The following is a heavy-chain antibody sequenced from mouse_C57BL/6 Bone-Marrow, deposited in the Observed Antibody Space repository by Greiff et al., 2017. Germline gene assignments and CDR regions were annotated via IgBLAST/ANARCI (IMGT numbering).Heavy chain of an antibody. J-gene: IGHJ1*03. CDR2: LHPNRGST. CDR3: ARSALLLRYWYFDV. V-gene: IGHV1-64*01. CDR1: GYTFPSYW. Sequence: VQLQQPGAELVKPGASVKLSCKASGYTFPSYWMHWVKPRPGQGLEWIGMLHPNRGSTNYNEKFKRKATLTVDKSSSTAYMQLSSLTSEDSAVYYCARSALLLRYWYFDVWGTGTTVTVSS. D-gene: IGHD1-1*01.